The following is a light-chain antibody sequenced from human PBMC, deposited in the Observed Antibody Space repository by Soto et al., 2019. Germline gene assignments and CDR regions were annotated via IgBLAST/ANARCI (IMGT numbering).Light chain of an antibody. CDR2: AAS. Sequence: EIVMTQSPATLSVSPGERATLSCRASQSVSSNLAWYHQKPGQGPRLLIYAASNRATGIPARFSGSGSGTEFTLTISSRQAEDFAVYHCQQYNNWPYTFGQGTQLDMK. CDR1: QSVSSN. CDR3: QQYNNWPYT. V-gene: IGKV3D-15*01. J-gene: IGKJ2*01.